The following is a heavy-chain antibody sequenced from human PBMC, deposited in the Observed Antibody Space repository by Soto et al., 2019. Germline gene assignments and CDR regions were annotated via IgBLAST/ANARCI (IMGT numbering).Heavy chain of an antibody. Sequence: QVQLQESGPGLVKPSQSLSLTCTVSGGSISSGGYYWSWIRQHPGKALEWIGYIYYTGTAYYSPSLRSRITISLDTSKIQFSLTVRSVTAADTAVYFCARVVDAAVIAARHMDVRGQGTTVTVS. V-gene: IGHV4-31*03. J-gene: IGHJ6*02. CDR1: GGSISSGGYY. D-gene: IGHD5-18*01. CDR3: ARVVDAAVIAARHMDV. CDR2: IYYTGTA.